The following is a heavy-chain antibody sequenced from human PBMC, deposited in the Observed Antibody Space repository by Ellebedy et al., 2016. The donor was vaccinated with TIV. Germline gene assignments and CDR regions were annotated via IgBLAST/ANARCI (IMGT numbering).Heavy chain of an antibody. J-gene: IGHJ5*02. V-gene: IGHV1-8*01. CDR3: AVGLFDP. CDR1: GYTFTSYD. D-gene: IGHD3-10*01. Sequence: AASVKVSCKASGYTFTSYDINWVRQATGQGREYLGWMKPSSGNKGYAQKFQGRVTMTRNTSTSTAYMELSSLRSEDTAVYYCAVGLFDPWGQGTLVTVSS. CDR2: MKPSSGNK.